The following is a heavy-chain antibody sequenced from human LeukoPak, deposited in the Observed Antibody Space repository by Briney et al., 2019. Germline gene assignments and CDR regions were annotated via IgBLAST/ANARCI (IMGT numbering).Heavy chain of an antibody. CDR2: LYYSGTA. V-gene: IGHV4-59*01. J-gene: IGHJ4*02. CDR1: GDSISSFS. Sequence: SETLSLTCTVSGDSISSFSWSWIRQSPGKRLEWIGYLYYSGTANYNPSLRSRVTISSDTSKSQFSLKLSSLTAADTAMYYCARGPSSGQYVSPLDYWGQGTLVTVSS. CDR3: ARGPSSGQYVSPLDY. D-gene: IGHD6-25*01.